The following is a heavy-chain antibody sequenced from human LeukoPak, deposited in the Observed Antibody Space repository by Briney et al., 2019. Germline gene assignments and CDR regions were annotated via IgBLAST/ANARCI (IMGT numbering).Heavy chain of an antibody. V-gene: IGHV3-30*02. CDR2: IRYDGSRT. J-gene: IGHJ2*01. CDR1: GFTFSSYS. Sequence: GGSLRLSCAASGFTFSSYSMNWVRQAPGKGLEWVAFIRYDGSRTYYTDSVKGRFTISRDNSNNTLYLQMNSLRPEDTAVYYCARAWTRDGYFDLWGRGTLVTVSS. CDR3: ARAWTRDGYFDL. D-gene: IGHD3/OR15-3a*01.